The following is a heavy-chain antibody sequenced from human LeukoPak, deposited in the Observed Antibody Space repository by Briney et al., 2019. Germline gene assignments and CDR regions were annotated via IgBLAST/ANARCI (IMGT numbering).Heavy chain of an antibody. CDR3: ARVGDYYGSGSYYLYYYYYMDV. V-gene: IGHV3-7*01. CDR1: GFIFISYW. Sequence: PGGSLRLSCAGSGFIFISYWMSWVRQAPGQGLEWVAKIKPDGSEKYYVDSVKGRFTISRDNAKNSLYLQMNSLRAEDTAVYYCARVGDYYGSGSYYLYYYYYMDVWGKGTTVTISS. J-gene: IGHJ6*03. CDR2: IKPDGSEK. D-gene: IGHD3-10*01.